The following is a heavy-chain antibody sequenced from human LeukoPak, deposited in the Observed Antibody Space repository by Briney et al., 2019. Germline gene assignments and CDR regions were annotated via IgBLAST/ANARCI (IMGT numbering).Heavy chain of an antibody. CDR2: INSDGSST. J-gene: IGHJ4*02. V-gene: IGHV3-74*01. CDR1: GFTFSSYW. Sequence: GGSLRLSCAASGFTFSSYWMSWVRQAPGKGLVWVSRINSDGSSTSYADSVKGRFTISRDNAKNTLYLQMNSLRAEDTAVYYCARERIQLWLRVFDYWGQGTLVTVSS. CDR3: ARERIQLWLRVFDY. D-gene: IGHD5-18*01.